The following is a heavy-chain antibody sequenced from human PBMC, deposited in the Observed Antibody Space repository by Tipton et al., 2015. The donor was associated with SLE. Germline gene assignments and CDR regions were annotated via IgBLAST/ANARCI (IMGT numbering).Heavy chain of an antibody. CDR1: GYSISSGYY. CDR2: IYHSGST. V-gene: IGHV4-38-2*02. J-gene: IGHJ6*03. CDR3: ASRDMDV. Sequence: TLSLTCTVSGYSISSGYYWGWIRQPPGKGLEWIGSIYHSGSTYYNPSLKSRVTMSVDTSKNQFSLKLSSVTAADTAVYYCASRDMDVWGKGTTVTVSS.